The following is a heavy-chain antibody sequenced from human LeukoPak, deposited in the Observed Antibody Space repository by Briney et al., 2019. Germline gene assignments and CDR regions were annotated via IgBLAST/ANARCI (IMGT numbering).Heavy chain of an antibody. D-gene: IGHD4-17*01. CDR1: GLTLSNYW. Sequence: GGSLRLSCAASGLTLSNYWMHWVRQAPGKGLVWVSRMNSDGSGTSYADSVKGRITISRDNAKNTLYLQMRAEDTGVYYCARETTVSREWYFDLWGRGTLVTVAS. CDR3: ARETTVSREWYFDL. CDR2: MNSDGSGT. J-gene: IGHJ2*01. V-gene: IGHV3-74*01.